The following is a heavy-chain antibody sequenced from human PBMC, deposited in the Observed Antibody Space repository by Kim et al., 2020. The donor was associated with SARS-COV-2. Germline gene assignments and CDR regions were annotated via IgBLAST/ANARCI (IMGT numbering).Heavy chain of an antibody. J-gene: IGHJ4*02. D-gene: IGHD3-10*01. CDR3: AREGGGSGNEGGLDY. Sequence: ASVKVSCKASGYTFTGYYMHWVRQAPGQGLEWMGWIYPNSGGTNYAQQFQGWVTMTRATSISTAHMELSRLRSDDTAVYFWAREGGGSGNEGGLDYWGQGTLVTVSS. CDR2: IYPNSGGT. CDR1: GYTFTGYY. V-gene: IGHV1-2*04.